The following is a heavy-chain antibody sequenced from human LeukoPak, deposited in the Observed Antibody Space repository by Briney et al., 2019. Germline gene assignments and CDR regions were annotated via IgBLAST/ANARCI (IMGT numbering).Heavy chain of an antibody. CDR2: IYGSGST. V-gene: IGHV4-61*02. D-gene: IGHD2-2*01. CDR3: ARGWGSTSSNYFDP. Sequence: SETLSLTCTVSGGSITSGSFFWTWIRQPAAKGLEWIGRIYGSGSTNYSPSLRSRVTISMDTSKSQFSLKLNSVTAADTAVYYCARGWGSTSSNYFDPWGQGTLVTVSS. CDR1: GGSITSGSFF. J-gene: IGHJ5*01.